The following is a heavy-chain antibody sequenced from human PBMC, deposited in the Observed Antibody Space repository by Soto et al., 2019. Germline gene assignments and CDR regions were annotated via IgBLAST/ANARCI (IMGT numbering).Heavy chain of an antibody. CDR1: GYSFTSYW. V-gene: IGHV5-10-1*01. D-gene: IGHD2-2*01. CDR3: ARLDCESSWGQL. J-gene: IGHJ4*02. Sequence: EVQLVQSGAEVKKPGESLRISCKGSGYSFTSYWISWVRQMPGKGLEWMGRIDPSESDTKYSPTIQGHVTISADKSITTAYLQWSSLTASDTSMYYCARLDCESSWGQLWGQGTLVTVSS. CDR2: IDPSESDT.